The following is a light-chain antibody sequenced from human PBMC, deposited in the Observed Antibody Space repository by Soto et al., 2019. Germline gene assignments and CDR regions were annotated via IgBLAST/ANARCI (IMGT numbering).Light chain of an antibody. CDR3: SSYTSSSTPRYV. Sequence: QSALTQPASVSGSPGQSITISCTGTSSDVGGYNYVSWYQQHPGKAPKRMIYEVSNRPSGVSNRFSGSKSGNTASLTSSGLQAEDEADYYCSSYTSSSTPRYVFGTGTKVTVL. J-gene: IGLJ1*01. CDR2: EVS. CDR1: SSDVGGYNY. V-gene: IGLV2-14*01.